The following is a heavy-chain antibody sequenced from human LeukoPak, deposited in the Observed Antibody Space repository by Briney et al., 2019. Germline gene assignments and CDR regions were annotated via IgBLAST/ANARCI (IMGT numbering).Heavy chain of an antibody. CDR3: ARLTNVDTAMVTTHLFDY. V-gene: IGHV4-38-2*02. CDR1: GYSISSGYY. CDR2: IYHSGST. Sequence: SETLSLTCTVSGYSISSGYYWGWIRQPPGKGLEWIGSIYHSGSTYYNPSLKSRVTISVDTSKNQFSLKVSSVTAADTAVFYCARLTNVDTAMVTTHLFDYWGQGTLVTVSS. J-gene: IGHJ4*02. D-gene: IGHD5-18*01.